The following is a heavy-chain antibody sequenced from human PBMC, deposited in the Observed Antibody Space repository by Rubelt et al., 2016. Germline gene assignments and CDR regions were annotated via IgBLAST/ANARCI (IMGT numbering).Heavy chain of an antibody. Sequence: QLQLQESGLGLVKLSETLSLTCTVSGGSISSSSYYWGWIRQPPGKGLEWIGSIYYSGSTYYNPSLKSRVTISVDTSKNQFSLKLSSVTAADTAVYYCARGRFLEWLPPDYWGQGTLVTVSS. J-gene: IGHJ4*02. V-gene: IGHV4-39*01. CDR2: IYYSGST. CDR1: GGSISSSSYY. D-gene: IGHD3-3*01. CDR3: ARGRFLEWLPPDY.